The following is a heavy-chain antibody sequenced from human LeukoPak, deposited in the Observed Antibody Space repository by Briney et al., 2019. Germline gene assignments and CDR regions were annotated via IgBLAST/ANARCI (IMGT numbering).Heavy chain of an antibody. CDR1: GFTFSSYD. CDR2: IGTAGDT. CDR3: ARGIRNDYGDPNAYLDY. V-gene: IGHV3-13*01. J-gene: IGHJ4*02. Sequence: GGTLRLSCAASGFTFSSYDMHWVRQATGKGLEWVSAIGTAGDTYYPGSVKGRFTISRENAKNSLYLQMNSLRAGDTAVYYCARGIRNDYGDPNAYLDYWGQGTLVTVSS. D-gene: IGHD4-17*01.